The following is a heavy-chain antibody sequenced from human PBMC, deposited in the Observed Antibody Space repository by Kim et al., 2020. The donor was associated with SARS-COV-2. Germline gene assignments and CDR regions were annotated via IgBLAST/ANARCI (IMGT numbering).Heavy chain of an antibody. V-gene: IGHV3-30*18. CDR2: ISYDGSNK. Sequence: GGSLRLSCAASGFTFSSYGMHWVRQAPGKGLEWVAVISYDGSNKYYADSVKGRFTISRDNSKNTLYLQMNSLRAEDTAVYYCAKDSLLWFGESDDAFDIWGQGTMVTVSS. D-gene: IGHD3-10*01. CDR1: GFTFSSYG. J-gene: IGHJ3*02. CDR3: AKDSLLWFGESDDAFDI.